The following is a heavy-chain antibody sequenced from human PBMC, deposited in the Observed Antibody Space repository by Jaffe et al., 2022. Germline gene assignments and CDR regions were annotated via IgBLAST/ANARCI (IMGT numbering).Heavy chain of an antibody. D-gene: IGHD3-16*01. J-gene: IGHJ4*02. CDR1: GGSISSGSYY. CDR2: IYTSGST. V-gene: IGHV4-61*02. Sequence: QVQLQESGPGLVKPSQTLSLTCTVSGGSISSGSYYWSWIRQPAGKGLEWIGRIYTSGSTNYNPSLKSRVTISVDTSKNQFSLKLSSVTAADTAVYYCAASDAHDYVWGSYLSGAPFDYWGQGTLVTVSS. CDR3: AASDAHDYVWGSYLSGAPFDY.